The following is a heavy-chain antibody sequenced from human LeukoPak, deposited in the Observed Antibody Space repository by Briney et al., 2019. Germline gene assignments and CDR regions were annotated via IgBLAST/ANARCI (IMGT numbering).Heavy chain of an antibody. J-gene: IGHJ3*02. CDR1: GGTFSRYA. V-gene: IGHV1-69*01. Sequence: SSVKVSCKASGGTFSRYAISWVRQAPGQGLEWMGGIIPIFGTANYAQKFQGRVTITADESTSTAYMELSSLRSEDTAVYYCARKFWAYSSSCGAFDIWGQGTMVTVSS. CDR3: ARKFWAYSSSCGAFDI. CDR2: IIPIFGTA. D-gene: IGHD6-13*01.